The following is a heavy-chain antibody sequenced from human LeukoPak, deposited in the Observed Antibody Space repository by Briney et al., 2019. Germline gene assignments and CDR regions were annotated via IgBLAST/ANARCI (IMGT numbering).Heavy chain of an antibody. Sequence: ASVKVSCKASGYTFTSYYMHWVRQAPGQGLEWMGWISAYNGNTNYAQKLQGRVTMTTDTSTSTAYMELRSLRSDDTAVYYCARDQARYYYGSGSYYNQRMDVRGKGTTVTVSS. CDR3: ARDQARYYYGSGSYYNQRMDV. J-gene: IGHJ6*03. CDR2: ISAYNGNT. CDR1: GYTFTSYY. D-gene: IGHD3-10*01. V-gene: IGHV1-18*04.